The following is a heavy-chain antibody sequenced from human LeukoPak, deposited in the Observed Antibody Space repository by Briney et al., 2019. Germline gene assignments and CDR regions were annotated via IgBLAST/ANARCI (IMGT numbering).Heavy chain of an antibody. Sequence: PGRSLRVSCAASGYSVSSPCMYWVRQAPGKGLEWVALIWYDGSQQYYADSVKGRFPISKENSKNPLSLQMDSLRAEETALYFCSRLYSSGCAHYWGRRTLVSV. V-gene: IGHV3-33*01. CDR1: GYSVSSPC. D-gene: IGHD6-19*01. CDR3: SRLYSSGCAHY. J-gene: IGHJ4*02. CDR2: IWYDGSQQ.